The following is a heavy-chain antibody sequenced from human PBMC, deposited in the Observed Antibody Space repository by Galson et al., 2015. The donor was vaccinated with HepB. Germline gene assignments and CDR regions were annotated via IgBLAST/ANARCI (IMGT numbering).Heavy chain of an antibody. V-gene: IGHV1-8*01. CDR1: GYTFTSYD. J-gene: IGHJ6*03. D-gene: IGHD3-3*01. CDR2: MNPNSGNT. Sequence: QSGAEVKKPGESLKISCKASGYTFTSYDINWVRQATGQGLEWMGWMNPNSGNTGYAQKFQGRVTMTRNTSISTAYMELSSLRSEDTAVYYCARAGPRGFLEWLYYYYYYMDVWGKGTTVTVSS. CDR3: ARAGPRGFLEWLYYYYYYMDV.